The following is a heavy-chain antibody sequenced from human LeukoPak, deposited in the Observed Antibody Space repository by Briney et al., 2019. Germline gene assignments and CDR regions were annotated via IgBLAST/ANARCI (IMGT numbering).Heavy chain of an antibody. CDR1: GYSFTSYW. CDR2: IYPGDSDT. D-gene: IGHD2-2*02. Sequence: GESLKISCKTSGYSFTSYWIAWVRQMPGKGLEWMGIIYPGDSDTRYSPSFQGQVTISADKSISTAYLQWSSLKASDTAMYYCARQFVVVPAAIDQNWFDPWGQGTLVTVSS. J-gene: IGHJ5*02. V-gene: IGHV5-51*01. CDR3: ARQFVVVPAAIDQNWFDP.